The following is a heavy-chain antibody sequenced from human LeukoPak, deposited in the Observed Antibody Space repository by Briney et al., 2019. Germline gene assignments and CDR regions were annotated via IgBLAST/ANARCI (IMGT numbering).Heavy chain of an antibody. CDR2: INPDDGSV. CDR3: AKAPRNSSTMLDY. Sequence: GALVKVSCKASGYTFTSHWIQWVRQAPGQGLEWMGLINPDDGSVAYAHRFQGRVTMTRDTSTSIAYMDLSSLRSEDTAMYYCAKAPRNSSTMLDYWGQGTLLTVSP. V-gene: IGHV1-46*01. D-gene: IGHD6-13*01. J-gene: IGHJ4*02. CDR1: GYTFTSHW.